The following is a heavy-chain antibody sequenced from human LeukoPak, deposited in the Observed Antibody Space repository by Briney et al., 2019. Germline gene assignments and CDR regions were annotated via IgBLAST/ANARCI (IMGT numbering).Heavy chain of an antibody. CDR1: GFTFTTSA. CDR3: AASVDTVIYHYYYAMDV. V-gene: IGHV1-58*02. J-gene: IGHJ6*02. D-gene: IGHD5-18*01. CDR2: IVVGSGDT. Sequence: GTSVKVSCKASGFTFTTSAIQWVRQARGQRLEWIGWIVVGSGDTNYAQKFRERVTITRDMSTTTAYMELSSLRSEDTAIYYCAASVDTVIYHYYYAMDVWGQGTTLTVSS.